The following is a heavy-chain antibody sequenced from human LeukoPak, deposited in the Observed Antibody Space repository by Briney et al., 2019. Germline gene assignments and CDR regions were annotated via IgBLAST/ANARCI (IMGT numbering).Heavy chain of an antibody. CDR3: SKRSGAGGDFGSFEY. CDR1: GFTFSSYA. Sequence: PGGSLRLSCAASGFTFSSYAMSWVRQAPGKGLEWVSSIGVSGGNTYYADSVKGRFTISRDNSKNTLFLQMNTLRAEDTAIYYCSKRSGAGGDFGSFEYWGQGTLVTVSS. V-gene: IGHV3-23*01. D-gene: IGHD1-14*01. CDR2: IGVSGGNT. J-gene: IGHJ4*02.